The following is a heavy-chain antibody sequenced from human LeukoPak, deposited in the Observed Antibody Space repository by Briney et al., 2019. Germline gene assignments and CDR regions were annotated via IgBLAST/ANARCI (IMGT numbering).Heavy chain of an antibody. CDR1: GFTFSSYG. CDR3: AKDVGSGWYLPDY. D-gene: IGHD6-19*01. J-gene: IGHJ4*02. CDR2: ISYDGSNK. V-gene: IGHV3-30*18. Sequence: SGGSLRLSCAASGFTFSSYGMHWVRQAPGKGLEWVAVISYDGSNKYYADSVKGRFTISRDNSKNTLYLQMNSLRAEDTAVYYCAKDVGSGWYLPDYWGQETLVTVSS.